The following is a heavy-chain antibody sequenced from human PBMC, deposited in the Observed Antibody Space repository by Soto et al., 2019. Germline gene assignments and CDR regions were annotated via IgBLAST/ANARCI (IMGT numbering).Heavy chain of an antibody. CDR1: GYTFTSYD. CDR3: ARWPDGYYYYGMGV. Sequence: QVQLVQSGAEVKKPGASVKVSCKASGYTFTSYDINWVRQATGQGLEWMGWMNPNRGNTGYAQKFQGRVTMTRNTSISTAYMELSSLRSEDTAVYYCARWPDGYYYYGMGVWGQGTTVTVSS. J-gene: IGHJ6*02. V-gene: IGHV1-8*01. CDR2: MNPNRGNT.